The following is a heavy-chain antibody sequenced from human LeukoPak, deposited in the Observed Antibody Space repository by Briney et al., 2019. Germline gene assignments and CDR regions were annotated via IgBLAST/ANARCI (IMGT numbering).Heavy chain of an antibody. Sequence: GGSLRLSCAASGFTVSSSYMSWVRQAPGKGLEWVSVIYSDGSTYYADSVKGRFTISRDNSKNTLYLQMNSLRAEDTAVYYCARDLDSYGSYWGQGTLVTVSS. J-gene: IGHJ4*02. CDR2: IYSDGST. CDR3: ARDLDSYGSY. D-gene: IGHD5-18*01. V-gene: IGHV3-53*01. CDR1: GFTVSSSY.